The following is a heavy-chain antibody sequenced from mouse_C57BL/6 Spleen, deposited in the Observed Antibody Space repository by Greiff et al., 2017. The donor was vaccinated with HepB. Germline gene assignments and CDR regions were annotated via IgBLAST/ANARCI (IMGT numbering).Heavy chain of an antibody. CDR2: INPNNGGT. CDR1: GYTFTDYN. Sequence: VQLQQSGPELVKPGASVKIPCKASGYTFTDYNMDWVKQSHGKSLEWIGDINPNNGGTIYNQKFKGKATLTVDKSSSTAYMELRSLTSEDTAVYYCARFATTVDYWYFDVWGTGTTVTVSS. J-gene: IGHJ1*03. CDR3: ARFATTVDYWYFDV. D-gene: IGHD1-1*01. V-gene: IGHV1-18*01.